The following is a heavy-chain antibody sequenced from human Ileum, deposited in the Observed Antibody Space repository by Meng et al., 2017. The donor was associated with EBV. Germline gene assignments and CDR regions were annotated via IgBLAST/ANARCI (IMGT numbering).Heavy chain of an antibody. CDR2: IYHSGST. D-gene: IGHD3-16*01. CDR1: GRSISSRTW. J-gene: IGHJ4*02. Sequence: QVQLAGSGTGLGKPSGTRSITCAVSGRSISSRTWRSWVRQPPGKGLEWIGEIYHSGSTNYNPSLKSRVTISVDKSKNQFSRKLSSVTAADTAVYYCARDFGPHQLWYWGQGTLVTVSS. V-gene: IGHV4-4*02. CDR3: ARDFGPHQLWY.